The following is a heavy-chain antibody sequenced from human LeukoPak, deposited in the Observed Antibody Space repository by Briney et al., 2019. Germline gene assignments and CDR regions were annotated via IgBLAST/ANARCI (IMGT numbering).Heavy chain of an antibody. CDR3: ARDRGRTSCYGMDV. CDR2: ISYDGSNK. D-gene: IGHD2-2*01. Sequence: GGSLRLSCAASGFTFSSYAMHWVRQAPGKGLEWVAVISYDGSNKYYADSVKGRFTISRDNSKNTLYLQMNSLRAEDTAVYYCARDRGRTSCYGMDVRGRGTTVTVSS. J-gene: IGHJ6*02. CDR1: GFTFSSYA. V-gene: IGHV3-30-3*01.